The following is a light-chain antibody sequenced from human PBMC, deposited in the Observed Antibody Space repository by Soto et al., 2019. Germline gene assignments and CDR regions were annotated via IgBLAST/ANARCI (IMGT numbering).Light chain of an antibody. Sequence: DIQMTQSPSTLSASVGDRVTITCRASQSISSLLAWYQQKPGKAPNLLIYDASNLESGVPSRFSGRGSGTEFTLTISSLQPDDFATYYCQQYNSYSPWTFGQGTKVEIK. V-gene: IGKV1-5*01. CDR2: DAS. J-gene: IGKJ1*01. CDR3: QQYNSYSPWT. CDR1: QSISSL.